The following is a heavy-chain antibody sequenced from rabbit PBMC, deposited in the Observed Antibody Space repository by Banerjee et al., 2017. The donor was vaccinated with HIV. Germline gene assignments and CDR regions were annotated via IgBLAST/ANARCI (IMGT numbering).Heavy chain of an antibody. V-gene: IGHV1S40*01. Sequence: QSLEESGGDLVKPGASLTLTCTASGFSFSSSYYMCWVRQAPGKGLEWIACIYAGSSGSTYYASWAKGRFTISKASSTTVTLQMTSLTAADTATYFCARGTGGASDGLNLWGPGTLVTVS. CDR2: IYAGSSGST. J-gene: IGHJ4*01. CDR1: GFSFSSSYY. D-gene: IGHD5-1*01. CDR3: ARGTGGASDGLNL.